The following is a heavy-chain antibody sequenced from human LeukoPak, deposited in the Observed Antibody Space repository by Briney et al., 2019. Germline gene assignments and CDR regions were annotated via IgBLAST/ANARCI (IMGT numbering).Heavy chain of an antibody. CDR2: INPNSGGT. CDR1: RYTFTDYY. Sequence: ASVKVSCKASRYTFTDYYIDCVRQAPGQGLEWMGWINPNSGGTNYAQKFQGRVTMTRDTSISTVYMELSSLRSDDTAVYYCARALSLDYWGQGTLVAVSS. CDR3: ARALSLDY. J-gene: IGHJ4*02. V-gene: IGHV1-2*02.